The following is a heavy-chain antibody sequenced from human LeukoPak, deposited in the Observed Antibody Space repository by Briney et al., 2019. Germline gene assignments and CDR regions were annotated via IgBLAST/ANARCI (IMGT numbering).Heavy chain of an antibody. CDR3: ARDPAGTTSNYYYYMDV. Sequence: GGSLRLSCAASGFTFSSYAMHWVRQAPGKGLEWVAVISYDGSNKYYADSVKGRFTISRDNSKNTLYLQMKSLRAEDTAVYYCARDPAGTTSNYYYYMDVWGKGTTVTVSS. V-gene: IGHV3-30*01. J-gene: IGHJ6*03. D-gene: IGHD1-7*01. CDR2: ISYDGSNK. CDR1: GFTFSSYA.